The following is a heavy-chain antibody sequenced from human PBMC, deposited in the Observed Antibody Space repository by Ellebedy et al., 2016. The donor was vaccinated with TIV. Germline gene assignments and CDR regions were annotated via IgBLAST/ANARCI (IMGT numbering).Heavy chain of an antibody. CDR1: GLSISDYW. D-gene: IGHD6-19*01. CDR2: IRKDGSET. J-gene: IGHJ4*02. V-gene: IGHV3-7*03. CDR3: IGSSGWLPQY. Sequence: GGSLRLXXAASGLSISDYWMQWVRQAPGKGLEWVGNIRKDGSETNYVGSVKGRFTISRDNAKNSLYLQMDSLRVEDTAIYYCIGSSGWLPQYWGQGTLVTVSA.